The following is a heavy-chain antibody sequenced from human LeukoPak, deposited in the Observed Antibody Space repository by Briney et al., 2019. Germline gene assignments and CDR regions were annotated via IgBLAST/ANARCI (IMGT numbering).Heavy chain of an antibody. CDR3: ARVLIPYNWNYPLDY. D-gene: IGHD1-7*01. Sequence: GGSLRLSCAASGFTFSSYAMHWVRQAPGKGLEWVAVISYDGSNKYYADSVKGRFTISRDNSKNTLYLQMNSLRAEDTAVYYCARVLIPYNWNYPLDYWGQGTLVTVSS. CDR1: GFTFSSYA. J-gene: IGHJ4*02. V-gene: IGHV3-30*04. CDR2: ISYDGSNK.